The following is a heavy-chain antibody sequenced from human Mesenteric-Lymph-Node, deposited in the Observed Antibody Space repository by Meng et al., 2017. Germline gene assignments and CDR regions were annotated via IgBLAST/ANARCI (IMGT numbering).Heavy chain of an antibody. Sequence: QGSGPVLGNPSETLSPTCAVSGGSISRINWWTWVRQPPGKGLEWIGEIYHSGSTNYNPSLKSRVTISVDKSKNQFSLKLSSVTATDTAVYYCARVAAAGNEWFDPWGQGTLVTVSS. J-gene: IGHJ5*02. CDR3: ARVAAAGNEWFDP. CDR2: IYHSGST. D-gene: IGHD6-13*01. CDR1: GGSISRINW. V-gene: IGHV4-4*02.